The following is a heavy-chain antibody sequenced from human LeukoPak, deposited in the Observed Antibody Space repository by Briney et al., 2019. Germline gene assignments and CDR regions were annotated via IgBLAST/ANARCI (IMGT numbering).Heavy chain of an antibody. J-gene: IGHJ6*03. CDR2: IYYSGST. CDR3: ARLKRGRYYYYYYYMDV. CDR1: GGSISSSSYY. Sequence: SETLSLTCTVSGGSISSSSYYWGWIRQPPGKGLEWIGSIYYSGSTYYNPSLKSRVTISVDTSKNQFSLKLSSVTAADTAVYYCARLKRGRYYYYYYYMDVWGKGTTVTVSS. V-gene: IGHV4-39*07. D-gene: IGHD3-16*01.